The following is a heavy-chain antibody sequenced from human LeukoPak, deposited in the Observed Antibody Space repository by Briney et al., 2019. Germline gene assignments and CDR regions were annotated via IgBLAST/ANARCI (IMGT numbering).Heavy chain of an antibody. CDR3: APSLITTYYDILTGPPRD. V-gene: IGHV1-24*01. Sequence: GASVKVSCKVSGYTLTELSMHWVRQAPGRGLEWMGGLDPEDGETIYAQKFQGRVTMTEDTSTDTAYMELSSLRSEDTAVYYCAPSLITTYYDILTGPPRDWGQGTLVTVSS. D-gene: IGHD3-9*01. CDR1: GYTLTELS. J-gene: IGHJ4*02. CDR2: LDPEDGET.